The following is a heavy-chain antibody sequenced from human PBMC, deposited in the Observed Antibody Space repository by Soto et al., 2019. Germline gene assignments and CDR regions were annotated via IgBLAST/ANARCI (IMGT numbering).Heavy chain of an antibody. D-gene: IGHD6-13*01. CDR3: AKDLSSVSSSWYLIDYYYGMDV. V-gene: IGHV3-9*01. CDR2: ISWNSGSI. J-gene: IGHJ6*02. Sequence: PGGSLRLSCAASGFTFDDYSMHWVRQAPGKGLEWVSGISWNSGSIGYADSVKGRFTISRDNAKNSLYLQMNSLRAEDTALYYCAKDLSSVSSSWYLIDYYYGMDVWGQGTTVTVSS. CDR1: GFTFDDYS.